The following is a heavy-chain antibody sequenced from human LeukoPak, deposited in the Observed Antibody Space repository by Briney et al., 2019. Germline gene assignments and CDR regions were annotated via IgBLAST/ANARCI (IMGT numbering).Heavy chain of an antibody. D-gene: IGHD1-26*01. CDR1: GYTFSSYW. CDR3: ARRQRGYSGSFDY. V-gene: IGHV3-7*01. CDR2: IKQDGSEK. J-gene: IGHJ4*02. Sequence: GGSLRLSCAASGYTFSSYWMSWVRQAPGKGLEWVANIKQDGSEKYYVDSVKGRFTISRDNAKNSLYLQMNSLRAEDTAVYYCARRQRGYSGSFDYWGQGTLVTVSS.